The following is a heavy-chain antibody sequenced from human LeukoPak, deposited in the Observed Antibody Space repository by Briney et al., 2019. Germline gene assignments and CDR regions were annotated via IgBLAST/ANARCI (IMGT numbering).Heavy chain of an antibody. CDR1: GGSISSAY. J-gene: IGHJ2*01. D-gene: IGHD3-10*01. CDR3: ARHPSTYYYGSGNFDL. CDR2: IYYSGST. Sequence: SETLSLTCTVSGGSISSAYWNWIRQPPGKGLEWIGYIYYSGSTNYNPSLKSRVTISVDTSKNQFSLRLSSVTAADTAVYYCARHPSTYYYGSGNFDLWGRGTLVTVSS. V-gene: IGHV4-59*08.